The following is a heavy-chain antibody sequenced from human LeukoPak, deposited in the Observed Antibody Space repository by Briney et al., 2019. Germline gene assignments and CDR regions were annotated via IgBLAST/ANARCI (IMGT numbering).Heavy chain of an antibody. J-gene: IGHJ4*02. V-gene: IGHV3-30*18. D-gene: IGHD1-26*01. CDR3: AKEGSNGDFDY. CDR1: GFTFSSYD. CDR2: ISYDGSNK. Sequence: GRSLRLSCAASGFTFSSYDMHWVRQGPGKGLEWVTVISYDGSNKYYGDSVKGRFTISRDNSKNTLYLKMNSLRAEDTAVYYCAKEGSNGDFDYWGQGTLVTVSS.